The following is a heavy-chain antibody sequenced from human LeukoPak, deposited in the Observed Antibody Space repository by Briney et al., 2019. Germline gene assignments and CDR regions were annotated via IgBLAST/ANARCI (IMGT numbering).Heavy chain of an antibody. CDR1: GFTFSSYA. CDR3: ANSMAAAGTTQAWGPTYYYGMDV. Sequence: PGGSLRLSCAASGFTFSSYAMSWVRQAPGKGLEWVSAISGSGGSTYYADSVKGRFTISRDNSKNTLYLQMNSLRAEDTAVYYCANSMAAAGTTQAWGPTYYYGMDVWGQGTTVTVSS. J-gene: IGHJ6*02. V-gene: IGHV3-23*01. CDR2: ISGSGGST. D-gene: IGHD6-13*01.